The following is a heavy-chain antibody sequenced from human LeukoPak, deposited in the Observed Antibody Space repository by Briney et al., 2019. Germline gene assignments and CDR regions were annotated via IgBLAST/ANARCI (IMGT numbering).Heavy chain of an antibody. CDR1: GFTFSSYG. J-gene: IGHJ3*02. D-gene: IGHD3-22*01. Sequence: GGSLRLSCAASGFTFSSYGMHWVRQAPGKGLEWVAFIRYDGSNKYYADSVKGRFTISRDNSKNTLYLQMNSLRAEDTAVYYCARLVVSVGAFDIWGQGTMVTVSS. CDR2: IRYDGSNK. V-gene: IGHV3-30*02. CDR3: ARLVVSVGAFDI.